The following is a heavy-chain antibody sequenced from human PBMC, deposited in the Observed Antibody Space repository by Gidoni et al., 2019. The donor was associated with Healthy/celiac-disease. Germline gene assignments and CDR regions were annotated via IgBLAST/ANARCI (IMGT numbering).Heavy chain of an antibody. J-gene: IGHJ3*02. CDR3: ARGWWWPQWPTHRDAFDI. CDR2: INPSGGST. V-gene: IGHV1-46*01. D-gene: IGHD2-21*01. CDR1: GYTFTSYY. Sequence: QVQLVQSGAEVKKPGASVKVSCKASGYTFTSYYMHWVRQAPGQGLEWMGIINPSGGSTSYAQKFQGRVTMTRDTSTSTVYMELSSLRSEDTAVYYCARGWWWPQWPTHRDAFDIWGQGTMVTVSS.